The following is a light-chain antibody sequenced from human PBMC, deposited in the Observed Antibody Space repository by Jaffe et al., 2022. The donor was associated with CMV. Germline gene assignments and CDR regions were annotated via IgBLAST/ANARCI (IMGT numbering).Light chain of an antibody. CDR2: KDF. CDR1: ALPKQY. CDR3: QSSDTSGIYRV. Sequence: SYELTQPPSVSVSPGQTARITCSGDALPKQYAHWYQQKSGQAPVLVIYKDFERSSGISERFSGSSSGTTATLTIRGVQAEDEGDYYCQSSDTSGIYRVFGGGTKLTVL. V-gene: IGLV3-25*03. J-gene: IGLJ3*02.